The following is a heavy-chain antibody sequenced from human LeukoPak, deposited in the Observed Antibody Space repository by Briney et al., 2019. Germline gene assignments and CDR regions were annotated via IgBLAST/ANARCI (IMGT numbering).Heavy chain of an antibody. V-gene: IGHV3-53*01. Sequence: GGSLRLSCAASGFTVNSSYMNWVRQAPGKGLEWVSIIYSGATTYYADSVKGRFTISTDNSKNTLYLQMNSLGAEDTAVYYCAAGYSYGYSWGQGTLVTVSS. CDR2: IYSGATT. CDR1: GFTVNSSY. CDR3: AAGYSYGYS. J-gene: IGHJ4*02. D-gene: IGHD5-18*01.